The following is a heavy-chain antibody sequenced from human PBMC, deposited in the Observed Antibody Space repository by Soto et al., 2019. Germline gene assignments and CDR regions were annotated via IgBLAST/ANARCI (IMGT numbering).Heavy chain of an antibody. V-gene: IGHV1-3*01. CDR2: INPGNGNT. CDR3: ARSLVRGYSGYESSGFDY. J-gene: IGHJ4*02. CDR1: GYTFTDYA. D-gene: IGHD5-12*01. Sequence: GASVKVSCKASGYTFTDYAVQWVRQAPGQRLEWMGWINPGNGNTRYSQNFQHRVTITRDTSASTAYMELSSLRSEDTAVYYCARSLVRGYSGYESSGFDYWGQGTRVTVSS.